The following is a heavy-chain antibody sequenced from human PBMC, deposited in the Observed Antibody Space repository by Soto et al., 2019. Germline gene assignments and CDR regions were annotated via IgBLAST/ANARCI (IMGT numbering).Heavy chain of an antibody. V-gene: IGHV3-23*01. CDR3: VKGYWKGDV. CDR1: GFTFSTYA. D-gene: IGHD1-1*01. Sequence: EVQLLESGGGLVQPGGSLRLSCAASGFTFSTYAMNWVRQAPGNGLEWVSAISGSGGSIHYADSVQGRFPISRDNSKNALYLQMNSLRDKDTAVYHCVKGYWKGDVWGQGTTVTVSS. CDR2: ISGSGGSI. J-gene: IGHJ6*02.